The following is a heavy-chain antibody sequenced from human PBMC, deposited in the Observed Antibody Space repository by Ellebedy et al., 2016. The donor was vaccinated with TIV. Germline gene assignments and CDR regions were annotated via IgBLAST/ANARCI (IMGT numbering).Heavy chain of an antibody. CDR1: GFTFSSYA. CDR3: AKDRTSGDGYWVFDS. CDR2: IVGSGA. V-gene: IGHV3-23*01. J-gene: IGHJ4*02. Sequence: PGGSLRLSCAASGFTFSSYAMSWVRQAPGKGLEWVSGIVGSGAQKYADSVKGRFTISRDNSKRTVDLQMNSLRAEDTAVYFCAKDRTSGDGYWVFDSWGQGTMVSVSS. D-gene: IGHD2-21*02.